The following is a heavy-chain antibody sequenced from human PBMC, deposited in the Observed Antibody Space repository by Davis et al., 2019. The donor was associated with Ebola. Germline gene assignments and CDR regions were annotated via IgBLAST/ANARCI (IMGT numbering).Heavy chain of an antibody. CDR3: ARSYTSSWHSNDAFDV. CDR1: GFNFSHHY. D-gene: IGHD4/OR15-4a*01. CDR2: ISSDHKDK. Sequence: PGGSLRLSCEASGFNFSHHYIHWVRQAPGKALEWVAYISSDHKDKSYADSLKGRFTVSRDNAKLSVFLQLSSLRVDDTAVYFCARSYTSSWHSNDAFDVWGQGTMVTVSS. J-gene: IGHJ3*01. V-gene: IGHV3-21*01.